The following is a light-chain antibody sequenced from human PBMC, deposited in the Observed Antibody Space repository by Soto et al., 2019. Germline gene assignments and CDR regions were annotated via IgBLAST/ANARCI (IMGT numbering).Light chain of an antibody. CDR3: SSYTSSSAPHYV. V-gene: IGLV2-14*01. J-gene: IGLJ1*01. Sequence: QSALTQPASVSGSPGQSITISCTGTSRDVGGYNYVSWYQQHPGKAPKLMIYDVSNPPSGVSNRFSGSKSGNTASLTISGLQAEDEADYYCSSYTSSSAPHYVFGTVTKVPVL. CDR1: SRDVGGYNY. CDR2: DVS.